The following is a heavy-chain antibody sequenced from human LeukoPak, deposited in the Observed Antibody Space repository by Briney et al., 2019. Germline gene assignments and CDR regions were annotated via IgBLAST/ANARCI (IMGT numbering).Heavy chain of an antibody. CDR1: GGSFSSYY. CDR3: ARPRGTTLIFDY. V-gene: IGHV4-59*01. CDR2: IYYSGST. J-gene: IGHJ4*02. Sequence: SETLSLTCTVSGGSFSSYYWNWIRQPPGKGLEWMGYIYYSGSTNCNPSLKSRVTISVDTSKNQFSLKLSSVTAADTAVYYCARPRGTTLIFDYWGQGTLVTISS. D-gene: IGHD4-17*01.